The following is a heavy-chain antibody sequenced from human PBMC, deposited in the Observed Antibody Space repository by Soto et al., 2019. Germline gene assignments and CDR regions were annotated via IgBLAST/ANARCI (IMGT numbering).Heavy chain of an antibody. CDR2: LIHGGST. D-gene: IGHD3-16*01. CDR3: ARSPLSYDYVRQTWREVVDSFDI. J-gene: IGHJ3*02. Sequence: ETLSLTCAIYNSSLGAFHWTWIRQPPGKGLEWIGELIHGGSTNYNPSLKSRVTFSLDTSKNQFSLQLMSVTAADTAVYYCARSPLSYDYVRQTWREVVDSFDIWGRGTLVTVSS. CDR1: NSSLGAFH. V-gene: IGHV4-34*12.